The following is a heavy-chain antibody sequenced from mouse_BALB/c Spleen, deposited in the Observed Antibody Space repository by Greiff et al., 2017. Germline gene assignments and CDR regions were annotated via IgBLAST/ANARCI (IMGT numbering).Heavy chain of an antibody. CDR3: AREEGGVFFAY. J-gene: IGHJ3*01. Sequence: QVQLKQSAAELARPGASVKMSCKASGYTFTSYTMHWVKQRPGQGLEWIGYINPSSGYTEYNQKFKDKTTLTADKSSSTAYMQLSSLTSEDSAVYYCAREEGGVFFAYWGQGTLVTVSA. CDR1: GYTFTSYT. V-gene: IGHV1-4*02. CDR2: INPSSGYT.